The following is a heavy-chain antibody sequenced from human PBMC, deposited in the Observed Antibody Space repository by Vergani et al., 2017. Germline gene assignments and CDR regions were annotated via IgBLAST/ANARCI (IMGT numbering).Heavy chain of an antibody. V-gene: IGHV3-30*03. Sequence: QVQLVESGGGVVQPGRSLRLSCAASGFTFSSYGMHWVRQAPGKGLEWVAVISYDGSNKYYADSVKGRFTISRDNSKNTLYLQMKSLRAEDTAVYYCAAGQQLVDWGQGTLVTVSS. CDR1: GFTFSSYG. J-gene: IGHJ4*02. D-gene: IGHD6-13*01. CDR3: AAGQQLVD. CDR2: ISYDGSNK.